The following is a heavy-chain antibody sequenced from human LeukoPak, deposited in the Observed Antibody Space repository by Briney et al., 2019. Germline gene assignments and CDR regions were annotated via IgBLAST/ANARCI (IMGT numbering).Heavy chain of an antibody. J-gene: IGHJ4*02. D-gene: IGHD1-26*01. Sequence: PSETLSLTCTVSGGSISSYYWSWIRQPPGKGLEWIGYIYYSGSTNYNPSLKSRVTISVDTSKNQFSLKLSSVTAADTAVYYCARGVGAPRVFDYWGQGTLVTVSS. V-gene: IGHV4-59*01. CDR2: IYYSGST. CDR1: GGSISSYY. CDR3: ARGVGAPRVFDY.